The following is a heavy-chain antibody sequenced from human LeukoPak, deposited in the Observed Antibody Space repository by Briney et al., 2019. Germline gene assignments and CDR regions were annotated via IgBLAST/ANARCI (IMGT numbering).Heavy chain of an antibody. Sequence: GASVKVSCKASGYTFTSYDINWVRQATGQGLEWMGWMNPNGGNTGYAQKFQGRVTMTRNTSISTAYMELSSLRSEDTAVYYCARGVGATGAIDYWGQGTLVTVSS. CDR1: GYTFTSYD. D-gene: IGHD1-26*01. CDR3: ARGVGATGAIDY. J-gene: IGHJ4*02. V-gene: IGHV1-8*01. CDR2: MNPNGGNT.